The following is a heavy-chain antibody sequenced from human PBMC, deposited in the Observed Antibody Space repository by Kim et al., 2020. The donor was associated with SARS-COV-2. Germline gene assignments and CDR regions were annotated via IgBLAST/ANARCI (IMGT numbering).Heavy chain of an antibody. V-gene: IGHV5-51*01. CDR1: GYNFPSYW. D-gene: IGHD3-16*01. J-gene: IGHJ4*02. Sequence: GESLKISCKGSGYNFPSYWIGWVRQMRGIGLEWMGIIYPGDSDTRYSPSFQGQVTISADKSTTTAYLQWSSLKASDTAMYYCTRSAGPYDYYFDYWGQGTLVTVSS. CDR2: IYPGDSDT. CDR3: TRSAGPYDYYFDY.